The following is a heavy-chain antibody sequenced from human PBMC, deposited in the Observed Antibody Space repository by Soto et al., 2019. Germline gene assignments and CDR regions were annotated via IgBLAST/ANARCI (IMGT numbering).Heavy chain of an antibody. V-gene: IGHV3-23*01. CDR2: ISGSGGST. CDR3: AKDRGSSSWDYYFEY. D-gene: IGHD6-13*01. CDR1: VFTFSSYA. Sequence: VGSLRLSCASSVFTFSSYAMSWVRHSPGKGLEWDSAISGSGGSTYYADSVKGRFTISRDNSKNTLYLQMNSLRAEDTAVYYCAKDRGSSSWDYYFEYWGQATLVNVSS. J-gene: IGHJ4*02.